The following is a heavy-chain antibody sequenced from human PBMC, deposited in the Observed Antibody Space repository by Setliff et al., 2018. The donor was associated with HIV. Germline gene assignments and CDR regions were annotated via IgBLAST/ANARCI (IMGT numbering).Heavy chain of an antibody. Sequence: SETLSLTCSVYGDSIGSNTFYWGWLRQPPGKEPEWIGSINHSGNTYYYPSLKSRVTMSVDTSKNQFSLRLSSVTATDTAVYYCAGHRASSSGFPLDFWGQGTLVTVSS. CDR1: GDSIGSNTFY. V-gene: IGHV4-39*01. CDR3: AGHRASSSGFPLDF. J-gene: IGHJ4*02. CDR2: INHSGNT. D-gene: IGHD6-6*01.